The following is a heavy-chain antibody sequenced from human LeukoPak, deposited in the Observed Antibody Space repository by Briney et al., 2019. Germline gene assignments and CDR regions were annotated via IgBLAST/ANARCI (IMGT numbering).Heavy chain of an antibody. J-gene: IGHJ4*02. CDR1: GGSITSTTHY. V-gene: IGHV4-39*07. Sequence: PSETLSLTCTVSGGSITSTTHYWGWIRQPPGKGRGCMGTIYYTGSPTFYNPSLKSRLTISVDTSKSHFSLKLTSVTAADTAVYYCARDFLRDYGDPFDSWGQGTLVTVSS. CDR2: IYYTGSPT. CDR3: ARDFLRDYGDPFDS. D-gene: IGHD4-17*01.